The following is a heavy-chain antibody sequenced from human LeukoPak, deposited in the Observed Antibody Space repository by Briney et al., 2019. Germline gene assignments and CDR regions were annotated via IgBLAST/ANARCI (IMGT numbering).Heavy chain of an antibody. D-gene: IGHD3-10*01. CDR1: GFTFSSYG. CDR3: AKDADSYYGSGNSMDV. J-gene: IGHJ6*03. V-gene: IGHV3-30*02. Sequence: PGGSLRLSCAASGFTFSSYGMHWVRQAPGEGLEWVAFIRYDGSNEYYADSVEGRLTISRDNSKNTLYLQLKSLRTEDTAVYYCAKDADSYYGSGNSMDVWGKGITVTISS. CDR2: IRYDGSNE.